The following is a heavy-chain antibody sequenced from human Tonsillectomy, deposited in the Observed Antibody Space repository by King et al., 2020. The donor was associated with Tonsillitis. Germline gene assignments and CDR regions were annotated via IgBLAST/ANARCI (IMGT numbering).Heavy chain of an antibody. J-gene: IGHJ4*02. Sequence: VQLVQSGGGLVQPGGSLRLSCAASGFTFSDHWMHWVRQVPGKGLVWVSCINTDGSSTSYGGSVKGRFIISRDNAKNTLSLQMSSLGAEDTALYYCVRDQVAGTFDYWGRGTVVTVSS. D-gene: IGHD6-19*01. V-gene: IGHV3-74*01. CDR1: GFTFSDHW. CDR3: VRDQVAGTFDY. CDR2: INTDGSST.